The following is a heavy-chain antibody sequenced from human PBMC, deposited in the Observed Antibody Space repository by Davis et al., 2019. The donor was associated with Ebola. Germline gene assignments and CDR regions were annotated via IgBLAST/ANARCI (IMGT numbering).Heavy chain of an antibody. D-gene: IGHD3-3*01. V-gene: IGHV1-69*05. CDR3: ARKDESTYYDFWSGYSNWFDP. J-gene: IGHJ5*02. CDR1: GGTFSSYA. CDR2: IIPIFGTA. Sequence: SVKVSCKASGGTFSSYAISWVRQAPGQGLEWMGGIIPIFGTANYAQKFQGRVTMTRNTSISTAYMELSSLRSEDTAVYYCARKDESTYYDFWSGYSNWFDPWGQGTLVTVSS.